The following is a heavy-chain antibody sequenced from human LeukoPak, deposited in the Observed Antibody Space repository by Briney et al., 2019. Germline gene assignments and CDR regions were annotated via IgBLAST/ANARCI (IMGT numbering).Heavy chain of an antibody. V-gene: IGHV1-2*06. Sequence: ASVKVSCKASGYTFTAYYMHWVRQAPGQGLEWMGRINPNSGDTIYAQNFQGRVTVTRDTSNSTAYMELSRLRSDDTAVYYCARATNYDILTGFLDYWGQGTLVTVSS. D-gene: IGHD3-9*01. CDR1: GYTFTAYY. CDR2: INPNSGDT. J-gene: IGHJ4*02. CDR3: ARATNYDILTGFLDY.